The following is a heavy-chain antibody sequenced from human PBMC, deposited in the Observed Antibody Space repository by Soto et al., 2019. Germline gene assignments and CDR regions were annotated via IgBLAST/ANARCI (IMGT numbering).Heavy chain of an antibody. D-gene: IGHD6-13*01. J-gene: IGHJ4*02. CDR1: GFTFSSYS. CDR2: ISSSSSYI. V-gene: IGHV3-21*01. CDR3: ARDPVGAAGPPYYFDY. Sequence: EVQLVESGGGLVKPGGSLRLSCAASGFTFSSYSMNWVRQAPGKGLEWVSSISSSSSYIYYADSVKGRFTISRDNAKNSLYRQMSSLSAEDTAVYYCARDPVGAAGPPYYFDYWGQGTLVTVSS.